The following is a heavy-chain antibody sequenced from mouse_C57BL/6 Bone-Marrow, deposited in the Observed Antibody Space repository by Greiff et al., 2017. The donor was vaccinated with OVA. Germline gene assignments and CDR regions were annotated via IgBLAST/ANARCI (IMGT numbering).Heavy chain of an antibody. CDR1: GFTFSSYA. V-gene: IGHV5-4*03. CDR2: ISDGGSYT. D-gene: IGHD2-4*01. Sequence: EVKVEESGGGLVKPGGSLKLSCAASGFTFSSYAMSWVRQTPEKRLEWVATISDGGSYTYYPDNVKGRFTISRDNAKNNLYLQMSHLKSEDTAMYYCARIYYDYDVPFAYWGQGTLVTVSA. CDR3: ARIYYDYDVPFAY. J-gene: IGHJ3*01.